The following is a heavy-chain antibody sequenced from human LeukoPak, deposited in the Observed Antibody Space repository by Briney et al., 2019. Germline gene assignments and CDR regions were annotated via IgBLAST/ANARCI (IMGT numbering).Heavy chain of an antibody. D-gene: IGHD5-24*01. CDR1: GDSISSYY. J-gene: IGHJ3*02. CDR2: IYYSGGT. CDR3: ARHVTISGPYDASDI. Sequence: PSETLSLTCTVSGDSISSYYWSWIRQPPGKGLEWIGYIYYSGGTGYNPSLKSRVTISVDTSKNQFSLKLRSVTAADTAVYYCARHVTISGPYDASDIWGQGTMVTVSP. V-gene: IGHV4-59*08.